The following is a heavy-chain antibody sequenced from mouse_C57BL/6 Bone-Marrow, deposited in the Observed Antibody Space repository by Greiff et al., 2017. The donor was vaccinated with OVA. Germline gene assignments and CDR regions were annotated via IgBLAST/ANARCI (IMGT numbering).Heavy chain of an antibody. CDR2: IYPRSGNT. D-gene: IGHD2-5*01. V-gene: IGHV1-81*01. Sequence: QVQLKQSGAELARPGASVKLSCKASGYTFTSYGISWVKQRPGQGLEWIGEIYPRSGNTYYNEKFKGKATLTADKSSSTAYMELRSLTSEDSAVYFCARGDYSNSYFDYWGQGTTLTVSS. CDR1: GYTFTSYG. CDR3: ARGDYSNSYFDY. J-gene: IGHJ2*01.